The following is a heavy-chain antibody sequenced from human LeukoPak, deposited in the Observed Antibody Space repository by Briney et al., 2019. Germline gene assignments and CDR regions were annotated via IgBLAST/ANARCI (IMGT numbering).Heavy chain of an antibody. J-gene: IGHJ4*02. V-gene: IGHV3-64*01. CDR1: GFSFSSYG. D-gene: IGHD5-18*01. CDR3: AREGSYGDSDY. CDR2: INSNGGST. Sequence: GGSLRLSCAASGFSFSSYGMHWVRQAPGKGLKYVSAINSNGGSTYYANSVKGRFTISRDNSRSTLYLQMGSLRAEDMAVYYCAREGSYGDSDYWGQGTLVTVSS.